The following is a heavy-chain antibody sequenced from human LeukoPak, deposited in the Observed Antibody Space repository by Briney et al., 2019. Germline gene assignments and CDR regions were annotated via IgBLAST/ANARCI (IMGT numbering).Heavy chain of an antibody. CDR1: GGSISSYY. V-gene: IGHV4-4*07. J-gene: IGHJ4*02. CDR3: ARGPTLGYCSSTSCYTAVNFDY. Sequence: SETLSLTCTVSGGSISSYYWSWIRQPAGKGLEWIGRIYTSGSTNYNPSLKSRVTMSVDTSKNQFSLKLSSVTAADTAVYYCARGPTLGYCSSTSCYTAVNFDYWGQGTLVTVSS. D-gene: IGHD2-2*02. CDR2: IYTSGST.